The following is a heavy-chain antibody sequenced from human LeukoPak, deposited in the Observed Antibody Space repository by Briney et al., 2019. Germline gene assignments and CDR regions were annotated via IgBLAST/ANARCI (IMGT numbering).Heavy chain of an antibody. D-gene: IGHD4-17*01. CDR1: GFTFSIYT. CDR3: AKRGTVTTFGHCDY. CDR2: ITSSSNSI. J-gene: IGHJ4*02. Sequence: PGGSLRLSCAVSGFTFSIYTMNWARQAPGRGLEWVSYITSSSNSIYYADSVKGRFTISRDNSKNTLYLQMNSLRAEDTAVYYCAKRGTVTTFGHCDYWGQGTLVTVSS. V-gene: IGHV3-48*01.